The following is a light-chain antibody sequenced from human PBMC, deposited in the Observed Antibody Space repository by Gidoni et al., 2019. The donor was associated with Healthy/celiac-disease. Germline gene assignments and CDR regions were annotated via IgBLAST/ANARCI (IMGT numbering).Light chain of an antibody. J-gene: IGKJ2*01. CDR3: QQYYSTPPYT. CDR1: QSVLYSSNNKNY. V-gene: IGKV4-1*01. Sequence: DLVMIQSPASLAVSLGERATINCKSSQSVLYSSNNKNYLAWYQQKPGQPPKLLIYWASTRESGVPDRFSGSGSGTDFTLTISSLQAEDVAVYYCQQYYSTPPYTFGQGTKLEIK. CDR2: WAS.